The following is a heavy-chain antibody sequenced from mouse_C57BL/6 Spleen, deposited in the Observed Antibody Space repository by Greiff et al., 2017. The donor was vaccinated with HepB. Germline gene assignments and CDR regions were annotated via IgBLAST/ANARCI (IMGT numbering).Heavy chain of an antibody. D-gene: IGHD2-2*01. CDR2: ISNLAYSI. Sequence: EVHLVESGGGLVQPGGSLKLSCAASGFTFSDYGMAWVRQAPRKGPEWVAFISNLAYSIYYADTVTGRFTISRENAKNTLYLEMSSLRSEDTAMYYCARPYGYDREGWFAYWGQGTLVTVSA. J-gene: IGHJ3*01. CDR1: GFTFSDYG. CDR3: ARPYGYDREGWFAY. V-gene: IGHV5-15*01.